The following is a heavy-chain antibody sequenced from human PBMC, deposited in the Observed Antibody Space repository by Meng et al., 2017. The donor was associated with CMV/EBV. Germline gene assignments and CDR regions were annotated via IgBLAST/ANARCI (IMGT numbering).Heavy chain of an antibody. J-gene: IGHJ5*02. D-gene: IGHD6-6*01. CDR3: ARLGSSSSWVLGWFDP. V-gene: IGHV4-28*01. CDR1: GYSIRSSNW. CDR2: IYYSGST. Sequence: SGYSIRSSNWWGWIRQPPGKGLEWIGYIYYSGSTYYNPSLKSRVTMSVDTSKNQFSLKLSSVTAVDTAVYYCARLGSSSSWVLGWFDPWGQGTLVTVSS.